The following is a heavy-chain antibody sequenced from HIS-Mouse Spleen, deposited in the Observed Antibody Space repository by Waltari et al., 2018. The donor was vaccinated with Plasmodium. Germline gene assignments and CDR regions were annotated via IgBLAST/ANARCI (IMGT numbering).Heavy chain of an antibody. CDR2: INHSGST. J-gene: IGHJ3*02. V-gene: IGHV4-34*01. CDR1: GGSFSGSY. D-gene: IGHD3-16*01. Sequence: QVQLQQWGAGLLKPSETLSLTCAVYGGSFSGSYWSWIRQPPGKGLEWIGEINHSGSTNYNPSLKSRVTISVDTSKNQFSLKLSSVTAADTAVYYCARDPYYDYVGGTFDIWGQGTMVTVSS. CDR3: ARDPYYDYVGGTFDI.